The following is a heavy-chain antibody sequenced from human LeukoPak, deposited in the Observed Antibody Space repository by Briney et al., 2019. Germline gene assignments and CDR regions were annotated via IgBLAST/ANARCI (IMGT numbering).Heavy chain of an antibody. V-gene: IGHV3-33*01. J-gene: IGHJ4*02. CDR1: GFSFSTYG. CDR2: IWFDGSNK. CDR3: ARAVGPFDY. D-gene: IGHD4-23*01. Sequence: GGFLRLSCAASGFSFSTYGMHWVRQTPGKGLEWVAVIWFDGSNKYYADSVKGRFTISRDNSKDTLYLQMNSLRADDTAVYYCARAVGPFDYWGQGTLLTVSS.